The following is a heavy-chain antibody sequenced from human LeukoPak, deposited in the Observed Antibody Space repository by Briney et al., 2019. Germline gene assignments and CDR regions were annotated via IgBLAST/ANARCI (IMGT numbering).Heavy chain of an antibody. CDR1: GDSISSYY. Sequence: SETLSLTCTVSGDSISSYYWSWIRQPTGKGLEWIGRIHPSGSTNYNPSLKSRVTLSVDTSKNQFSLKLSSVTAADTAVYYCARGPPPDFDYWGRGTLVTVSS. CDR2: IHPSGST. V-gene: IGHV4-4*07. CDR3: ARGPPPDFDY. J-gene: IGHJ4*02.